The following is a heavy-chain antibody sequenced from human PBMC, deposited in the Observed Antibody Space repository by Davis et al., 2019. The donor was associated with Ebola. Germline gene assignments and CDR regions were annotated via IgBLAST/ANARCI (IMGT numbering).Heavy chain of an antibody. CDR2: IKQDGSEK. J-gene: IGHJ4*02. Sequence: PGGSLRLSCAASGFTFSSYGMSWVRQAPGKGLEWVANIKQDGSEKYYVDSVKGRFTISRDNAKNSLYLQMNSLRAEDTAVYYCARVSASFGVVMYYFDYWGQGTLVTVSS. V-gene: IGHV3-7*03. D-gene: IGHD3-3*01. CDR3: ARVSASFGVVMYYFDY. CDR1: GFTFSSYG.